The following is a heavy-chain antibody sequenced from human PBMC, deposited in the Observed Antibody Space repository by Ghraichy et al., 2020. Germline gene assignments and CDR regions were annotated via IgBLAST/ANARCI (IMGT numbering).Heavy chain of an antibody. CDR3: ARSLSPDYCDS. J-gene: IGHJ4*02. CDR2: INTYNGNT. CDR1: GYTFTSYG. Sequence: ASVKVSCKASGYTFTSYGVAWVRQATGEGLEWMGWINTYNGNTNYAQKVQGRVTITTDTSTSTAYMDLRTLTSDDTAIYYCARSLSPDYCDSWGQGTLVTVSS. V-gene: IGHV1-18*01.